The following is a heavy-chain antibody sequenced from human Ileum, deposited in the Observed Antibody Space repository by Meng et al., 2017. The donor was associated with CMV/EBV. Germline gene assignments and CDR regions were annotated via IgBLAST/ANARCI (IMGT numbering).Heavy chain of an antibody. Sequence: SVKVSCKASGGSLNNHAISWVRQAPGQGLEWMGGIIPLFDTTNYAQKFQGRVTISTDESMSVVYMALSSLRSDNTAVYYCATAPRSYDLLTVYRYPGGMDVWGQGTTVTVSS. CDR2: IIPLFDTT. D-gene: IGHD3-9*01. J-gene: IGHJ6*02. V-gene: IGHV1-69*05. CDR1: GGSLNNHA. CDR3: ATAPRSYDLLTVYRYPGGMDV.